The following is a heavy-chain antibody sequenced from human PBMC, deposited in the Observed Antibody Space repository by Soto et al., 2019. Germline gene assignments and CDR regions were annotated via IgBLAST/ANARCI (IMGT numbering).Heavy chain of an antibody. V-gene: IGHV1-2*02. D-gene: IGHD6-13*01. CDR1: GYTFTGYY. CDR3: ARYSSYSSSWYQLNGMDV. CDR2: INPNSGGT. Sequence: QVQLVQSGAEVKKPGASVKVSCKASGYTFTGYYMHWVRQAPGQGLEWMGWINPNSGGTNYAQKFQGRVTMTRDTSISPAYMELSRLRSDDTAVYYFARYSSYSSSWYQLNGMDVWGQGTTVTVSS. J-gene: IGHJ6*02.